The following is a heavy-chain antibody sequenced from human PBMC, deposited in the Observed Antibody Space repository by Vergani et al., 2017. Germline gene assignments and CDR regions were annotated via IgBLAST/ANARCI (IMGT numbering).Heavy chain of an antibody. CDR3: ARDFNLVRWRGCLGY. J-gene: IGHJ4*02. V-gene: IGHV3-30*03. D-gene: IGHD4-23*01. Sequence: VQLVESGGVVVQPGGSLRLSCAASGFTFSSYGMHWVRQAPGKGLEWVAVISYDGSNKYYADSVKGRFTISRDNSKNTLYLQMNSLRAEDTAVYYCARDFNLVRWRGCLGYWGQGTLVTVSS. CDR1: GFTFSSYG. CDR2: ISYDGSNK.